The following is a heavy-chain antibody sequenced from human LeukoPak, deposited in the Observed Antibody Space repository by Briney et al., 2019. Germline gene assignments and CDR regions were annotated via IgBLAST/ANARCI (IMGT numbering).Heavy chain of an antibody. V-gene: IGHV3-23*01. CDR2: ISGSGGST. CDR1: GFTFSSYG. Sequence: PGGTLRLSCAASGFTFSSYGMSWVRQAPGKGLEWVSAISGSGGSTYYADSVKGRFTISRDNSKNTLYLQMNSLRAEDTAVYYCAKEGISGYDSYYFDYWGQGTLVTVSS. CDR3: AKEGISGYDSYYFDY. J-gene: IGHJ4*02. D-gene: IGHD5-12*01.